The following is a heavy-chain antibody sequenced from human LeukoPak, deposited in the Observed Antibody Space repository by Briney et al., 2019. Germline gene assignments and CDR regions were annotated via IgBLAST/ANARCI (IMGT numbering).Heavy chain of an antibody. D-gene: IGHD1-26*01. CDR3: ARDPMGATTY. CDR1: GFTFSSYW. CDR2: INTDASSK. Sequence: GGSLRLSCAPSGFTFSSYWMHWVRQAPGKGLVWVSRINTDASSKSYAGSVKGRFTISRDNAKNTLYLQMNSLRADDTAVYYCARDPMGATTYWGQGTLVTVSS. J-gene: IGHJ4*02. V-gene: IGHV3-74*01.